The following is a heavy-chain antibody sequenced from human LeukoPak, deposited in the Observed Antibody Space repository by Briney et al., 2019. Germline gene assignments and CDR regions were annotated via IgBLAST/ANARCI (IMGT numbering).Heavy chain of an antibody. V-gene: IGHV4-59*02. J-gene: IGHJ4*02. CDR1: GGSVSSYY. Sequence: SETLSLTCTVSGGSVSSYYWSWIRQPPGKGLEWIGYIYYSGSTNYNPSLKSRVTISVDTSKNQFSLKLSSVTAADTAVYYCARLYGSGSYYIDYWGQGTLVTVSS. CDR3: ARLYGSGSYYIDY. CDR2: IYYSGST. D-gene: IGHD3-10*01.